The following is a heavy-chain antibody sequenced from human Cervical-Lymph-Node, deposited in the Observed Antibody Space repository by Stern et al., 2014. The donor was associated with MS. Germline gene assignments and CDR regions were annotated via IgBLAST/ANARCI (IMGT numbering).Heavy chain of an antibody. CDR2: VIPLFGTT. Sequence: VQLEESGAEVKKPGSSVKVSCTASGDTFINFGISWVRQAPGPGLEWMGGVIPLFGTTEYVEKFQGRLTINADESATTVYMELSSLRSEDTAVYYCARDNDDNGMDVWGQGTTVIVSS. D-gene: IGHD1-1*01. CDR3: ARDNDDNGMDV. CDR1: GDTFINFG. V-gene: IGHV1-69*01. J-gene: IGHJ6*02.